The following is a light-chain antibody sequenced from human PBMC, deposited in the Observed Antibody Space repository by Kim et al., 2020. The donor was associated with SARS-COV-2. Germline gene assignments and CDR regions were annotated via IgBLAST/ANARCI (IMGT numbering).Light chain of an antibody. J-gene: IGKJ1*01. CDR2: GAS. CDR1: RSVSSNY. Sequence: SPGEEATLSCRASRSVSSNYLAWYQQKPGRTPRLLIYGASSRATGIPDRFSGSGSGTDFTLTITRLEPEDFAVYYCQQYSSSPATFGQGTKVDIK. CDR3: QQYSSSPAT. V-gene: IGKV3-20*01.